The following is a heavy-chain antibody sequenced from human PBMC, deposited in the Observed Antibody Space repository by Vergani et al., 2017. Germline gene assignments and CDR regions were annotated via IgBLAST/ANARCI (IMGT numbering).Heavy chain of an antibody. D-gene: IGHD3-10*01. CDR2: IKQDGSEK. CDR1: GFTFSSYW. V-gene: IGHV3-7*01. Sequence: EVQLVESGGGLVQPGGSLRLSCAASGFTFSSYWMSWVRQAPGKGLEWVANIKQDGSEKYYVDSVKGRFTISRDNAKNSLYLQMNSLRAEDTAVYYCAGEKGTYYYGSGSYYKGPYYYYGMDVWGQGTTVTVSS. J-gene: IGHJ6*02. CDR3: AGEKGTYYYGSGSYYKGPYYYYGMDV.